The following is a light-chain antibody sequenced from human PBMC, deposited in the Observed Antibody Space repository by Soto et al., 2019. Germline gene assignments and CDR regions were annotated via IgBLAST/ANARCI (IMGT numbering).Light chain of an antibody. CDR1: QSVSIY. V-gene: IGKV3-11*01. Sequence: EIVLTQSPATLSLSPGERATLSCRASQSVSIYLAWYQQKPGQAPRLLIYDASNRATGIPAKFSGSGSGTDFTLTISSLQSEDFAVYYCQHYSNWPPWTFGQGTKVDIK. CDR2: DAS. J-gene: IGKJ1*01. CDR3: QHYSNWPPWT.